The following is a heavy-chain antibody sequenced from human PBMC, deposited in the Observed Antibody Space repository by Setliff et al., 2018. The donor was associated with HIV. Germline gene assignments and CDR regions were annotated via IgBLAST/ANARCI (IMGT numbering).Heavy chain of an antibody. V-gene: IGHV3-49*04. CDR1: GFTFRDYY. D-gene: IGHD1-26*01. Sequence: PGGSLRLSCVASGFTFRDYYMSWVRQAPGKGLEWVGFIRSKAYGGTTEYAASVKGRFTISRDDSKSIAYLQLNSLKTEDTAVYYCTRMPNESGSYDAFDVWGQGTMVTVSS. CDR2: IRSKAYGGTT. J-gene: IGHJ3*01. CDR3: TRMPNESGSYDAFDV.